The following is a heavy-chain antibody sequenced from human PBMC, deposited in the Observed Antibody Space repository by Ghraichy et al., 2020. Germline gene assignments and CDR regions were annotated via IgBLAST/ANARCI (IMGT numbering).Heavy chain of an antibody. D-gene: IGHD5-12*01. J-gene: IGHJ4*02. CDR1: GYTFTSYY. V-gene: IGHV1-46*03. CDR3: ARDWQNSGYGMHFDY. CDR2: INPSGGST. Sequence: ASVKVSCKASGYTFTSYYMHWVRQAPGQGLEWMGIINPSGGSTSYAQKFQGRVTMTRDTSTSTVYMELSSLRSEDTAVYYCARDWQNSGYGMHFDYWGQGTLVTVSS.